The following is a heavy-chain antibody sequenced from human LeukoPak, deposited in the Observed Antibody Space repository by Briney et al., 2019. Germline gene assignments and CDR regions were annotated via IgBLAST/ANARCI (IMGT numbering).Heavy chain of an antibody. J-gene: IGHJ5*02. CDR1: GYTFTSYD. D-gene: IGHD2/OR15-2a*01. CDR3: ARELIAVPAYNYFDP. Sequence: ASVKVSCKASGYTFTSYDINWVRQATGQGLEWMGWMNPNSGNTGYAQKFQGRVTITRNTSISTAYMELSSLRSEDTAVYYCARELIAVPAYNYFDPWGQGTLVTVSS. CDR2: MNPNSGNT. V-gene: IGHV1-8*03.